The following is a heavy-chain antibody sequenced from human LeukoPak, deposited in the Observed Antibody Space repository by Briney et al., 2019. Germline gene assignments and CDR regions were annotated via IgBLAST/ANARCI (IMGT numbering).Heavy chain of an antibody. CDR1: GFNFSNYA. J-gene: IGHJ4*02. D-gene: IGHD3-16*01. CDR2: ISSDGSNK. CDR3: AKDKFGGGNKTGTFDY. V-gene: IGHV3-30*04. Sequence: PGGSLRLSCAASGFNFSNYAMHWVRQAPGKGLEWVAVISSDGSNKYYADSVKGRFTISRDNSKNTLYLQMNSLRAEDTALYYCAKDKFGGGNKTGTFDYWGQGTLVTVSS.